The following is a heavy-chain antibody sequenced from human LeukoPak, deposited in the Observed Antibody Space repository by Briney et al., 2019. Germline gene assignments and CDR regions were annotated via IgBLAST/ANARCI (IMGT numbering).Heavy chain of an antibody. Sequence: GGSLRLSCAASGFTFDDYAMHWVRQAPGKCLEWVSGISWNSGSIGYADSVKGRFTISRDNAKNSLYLQMNSLRAEDTALYYCAKEKGETYYYGSGSYRGYYFDYWGQGTLVTVSS. CDR2: ISWNSGSI. D-gene: IGHD3-10*01. V-gene: IGHV3-9*01. CDR3: AKEKGETYYYGSGSYRGYYFDY. J-gene: IGHJ4*02. CDR1: GFTFDDYA.